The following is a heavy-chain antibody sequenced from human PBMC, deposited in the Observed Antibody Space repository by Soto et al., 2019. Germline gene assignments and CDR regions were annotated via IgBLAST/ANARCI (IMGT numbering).Heavy chain of an antibody. CDR2: MYWDDDK. CDR1: GFSLSTSGVG. D-gene: IGHD3-22*01. Sequence: QITLKEAGPTLVKPTQTLTLTCTLSGFSLSTSGVGVGWIRPPPGKALEWLALMYWDDDKRYSPSLKSRLTITKDTSKDQVVLTMTNLDPVDTATYYCARDLVEDRGFDYWGQGTLVTVSS. V-gene: IGHV2-5*02. J-gene: IGHJ4*02. CDR3: ARDLVEDRGFDY.